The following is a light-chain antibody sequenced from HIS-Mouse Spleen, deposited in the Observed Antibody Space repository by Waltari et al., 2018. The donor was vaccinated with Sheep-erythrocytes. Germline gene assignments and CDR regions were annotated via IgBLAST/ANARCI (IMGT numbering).Light chain of an antibody. J-gene: IGKJ4*01. CDR2: AAS. CDR1: QGISSY. Sequence: DIQLTQSPSFLSASVGDRVTIPCRAIQGISSYLAWYQQKPGKAPKLLIYAASTLQSGVPSRFSGSGSGTEFTLTISSLQPEDFATYYCQQLNSYPALTFGGGTKVEIK. CDR3: QQLNSYPALT. V-gene: IGKV1-9*01.